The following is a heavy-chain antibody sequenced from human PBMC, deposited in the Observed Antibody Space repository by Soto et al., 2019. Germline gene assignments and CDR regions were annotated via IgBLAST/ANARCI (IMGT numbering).Heavy chain of an antibody. CDR2: IYYSGST. Sequence: SETRSLTCTVSGGSISSYYWSWIRQPPGKGLEWIGYIYYSGSTNYNPSLKSRVTISVDTSKNQFSLKLSSVTAVDTAVYYCARGGGSGSYYNVYYYYYGMDVWGQGTTVTVS. V-gene: IGHV4-59*01. CDR3: ARGGGSGSYYNVYYYYYGMDV. J-gene: IGHJ6*02. D-gene: IGHD3-10*01. CDR1: GGSISSYY.